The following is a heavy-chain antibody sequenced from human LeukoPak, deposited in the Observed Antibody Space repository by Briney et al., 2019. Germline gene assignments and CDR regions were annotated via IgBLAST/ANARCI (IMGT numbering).Heavy chain of an antibody. CDR1: GFTFSSYA. CDR2: ISDRDHNT. D-gene: IGHD5/OR15-5a*01. CDR3: AKGGLSRAGLDF. Sequence: GGSLRLSCAASGFTFSSYAMTWVRQAPGKGLEWVSSISDRDHNTYYADSVKGLFNISRHNAKNALYLQMNSLRAEDTAVYYCAKGGLSRAGLDFWGQGTLVSVSS. J-gene: IGHJ4*02. V-gene: IGHV3-23*01.